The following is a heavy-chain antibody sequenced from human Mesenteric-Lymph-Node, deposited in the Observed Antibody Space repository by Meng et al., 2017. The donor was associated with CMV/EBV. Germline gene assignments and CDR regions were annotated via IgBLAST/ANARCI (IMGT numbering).Heavy chain of an antibody. D-gene: IGHD2-2*01. CDR1: GFTFSSYW. CDR2: INSDGSST. CDR3: ARVLVPAAPFDY. J-gene: IGHJ4*02. Sequence: GESLKISCAASGFTFSSYWMHWVRQAPGKGLVWVSRINSDGSSTSYADSVKGRFTISRDNAKNTLYLQMNRLRAEDTAVYYCARVLVPAAPFDYWGQGTLVTVSS. V-gene: IGHV3-74*01.